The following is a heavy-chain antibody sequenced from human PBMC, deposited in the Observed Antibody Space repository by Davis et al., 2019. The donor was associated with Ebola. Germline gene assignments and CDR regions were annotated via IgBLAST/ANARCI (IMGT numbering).Heavy chain of an antibody. D-gene: IGHD2/OR15-2a*01. J-gene: IGHJ4*02. Sequence: ASVKVSCKASGYTFTGYYMHWVRQAPGQGLEWMGRINPNSGGTNYAQKFQGRVTMTRDTSISTAYMELSRLTSDDTAVDYCARIEGVIAGEVDYWGQGTLVTVSS. CDR2: INPNSGGT. CDR3: ARIEGVIAGEVDY. CDR1: GYTFTGYY. V-gene: IGHV1-2*06.